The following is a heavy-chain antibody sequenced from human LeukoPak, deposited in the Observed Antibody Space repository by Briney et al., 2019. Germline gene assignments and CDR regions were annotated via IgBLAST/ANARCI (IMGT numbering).Heavy chain of an antibody. V-gene: IGHV3-64*05. J-gene: IGHJ3*02. CDR2: ISSDGGST. D-gene: IGHD1-14*01. Sequence: GGSLRLSCSASGFTFSSHGMEWVGQAPGKGLGYVSAISSDGGSTYYADSVKGRFTISRDNTKNTLYVQMSSLRAEDTAVYYCVKGNGRSCYNPSHMWRQGTMVTVSS. CDR1: GFTFSSHG. CDR3: VKGNGRSCYNPSHM.